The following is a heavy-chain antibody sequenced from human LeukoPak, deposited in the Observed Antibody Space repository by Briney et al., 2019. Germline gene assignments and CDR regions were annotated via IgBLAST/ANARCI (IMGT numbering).Heavy chain of an antibody. CDR1: GASISSDY. Sequence: PSETLSLTCSVSGASISSDYWSWIRQPPGKGLEWIGDIYSSETTKYNPSLRSRATISGDTSKNQFSLKLSSVTAADTAVYYCARHFPYCGGDCPYYYMDVWGKGTTVTVSS. J-gene: IGHJ6*03. CDR2: IYSSETT. V-gene: IGHV4-4*09. CDR3: ARHFPYCGGDCPYYYMDV. D-gene: IGHD2-21*02.